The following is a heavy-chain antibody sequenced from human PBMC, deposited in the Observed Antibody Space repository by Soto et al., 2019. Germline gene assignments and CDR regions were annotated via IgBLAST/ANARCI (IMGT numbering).Heavy chain of an antibody. CDR1: GYTFTGYY. Sequence: GASVKVSCKASGYTFTGYYMHWVRQAPGQGLEWMGWINPNSGGTNYAQKFQGWVTMTRDTSISTAYMELSRLRSDDTAVYYCARGTRVRGGHYYYYYYMDVWGKGTTVTVSS. CDR2: INPNSGGT. V-gene: IGHV1-2*04. CDR3: ARGTRVRGGHYYYYYYMDV. D-gene: IGHD3-10*01. J-gene: IGHJ6*03.